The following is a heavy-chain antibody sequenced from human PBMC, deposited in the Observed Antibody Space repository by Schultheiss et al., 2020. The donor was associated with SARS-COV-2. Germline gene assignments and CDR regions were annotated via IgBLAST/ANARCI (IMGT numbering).Heavy chain of an antibody. Sequence: SETLSLTCAVYGGSFSGYYWSWIRQPPGKGLEWIGEINHSGSTNYNPSLKSRVTISVDTSKNQFSLKLSSVTAADTAVYYCARRRGQLLGNDFDYWGQGTLVTVSS. CDR3: ARRRGQLLGNDFDY. J-gene: IGHJ4*02. D-gene: IGHD2-2*01. CDR1: GGSFSGYY. CDR2: INHSGST. V-gene: IGHV4-34*01.